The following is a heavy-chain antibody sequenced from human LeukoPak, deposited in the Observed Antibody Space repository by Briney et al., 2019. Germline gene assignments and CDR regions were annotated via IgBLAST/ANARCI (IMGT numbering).Heavy chain of an antibody. V-gene: IGHV3-23*01. CDR3: AKGEQWLVLYFQH. D-gene: IGHD6-19*01. J-gene: IGHJ1*01. CDR1: GFTFSSYA. Sequence: PGGSLRLPCAVSGFTFSSYAMSWVRQAPGKGLEWVAAISGSGGGTDYADSVKGRFTISRDNSKTTLYLQMNSLRAEDTAVYYCAKGEQWLVLYFQHWGQGTLVTVSS. CDR2: ISGSGGGT.